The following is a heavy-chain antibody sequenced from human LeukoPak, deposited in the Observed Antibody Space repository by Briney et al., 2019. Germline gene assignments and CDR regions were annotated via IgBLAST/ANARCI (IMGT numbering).Heavy chain of an antibody. CDR2: ISNSADST. Sequence: PGGSLRLSCAASGFIFTNYAMSWVRQAPGKGLEWVSGISNSADSTYYAVSVKGRFTISRDNSKITLYLQMNSLRAEDTSVYYCAKDRDFWSGYYDFDFWGRGTVVTVS. D-gene: IGHD3-3*01. V-gene: IGHV3-23*01. CDR3: AKDRDFWSGYYDFDF. CDR1: GFIFTNYA. J-gene: IGHJ4*02.